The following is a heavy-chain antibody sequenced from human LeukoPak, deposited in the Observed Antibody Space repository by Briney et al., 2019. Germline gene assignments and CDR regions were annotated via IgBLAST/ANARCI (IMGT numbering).Heavy chain of an antibody. Sequence: ASVKVSCKTSGYTFNAYYMHWMRQAPGQGLEWMGRINPDSGGTNFAQRFQGRVTMTRDTSISTVYMGLRRLRSDDAAVYYCGRELGGSYNWFDPWGQGTLVTVSS. CDR2: INPDSGGT. CDR3: GRELGGSYNWFDP. J-gene: IGHJ5*02. V-gene: IGHV1-2*06. D-gene: IGHD3-16*01. CDR1: GYTFNAYY.